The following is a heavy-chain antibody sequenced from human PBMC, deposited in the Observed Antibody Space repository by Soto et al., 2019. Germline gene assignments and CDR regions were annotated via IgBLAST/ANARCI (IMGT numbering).Heavy chain of an antibody. CDR1: GYTFTGYY. D-gene: IGHD2-15*01. CDR2: INPNSGGT. Sequence: ASVKVSCKASGYTFTGYYMHWVRQAPGQGLEWMGWINPNSGGTNYAQKFQGWVTMTRDTSISTAYMELSRLRSDDTAVCYCARECGGSCYTALDAFDIWGQGTMVTVS. J-gene: IGHJ3*02. CDR3: ARECGGSCYTALDAFDI. V-gene: IGHV1-2*04.